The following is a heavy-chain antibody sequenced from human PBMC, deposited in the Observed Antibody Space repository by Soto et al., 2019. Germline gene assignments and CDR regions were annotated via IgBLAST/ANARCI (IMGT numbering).Heavy chain of an antibody. J-gene: IGHJ4*02. Sequence: SETLSLTCTVSGGSISSYYWSWIRQPPGKGLEWIGYIYYSGSTNYNPSLKSRVTISVDTSKNQFSLKLSSVTAADTAVYYCARHGSSGYYFDYCGQGTLVTVSS. CDR2: IYYSGST. CDR3: ARHGSSGYYFDY. CDR1: GGSISSYY. D-gene: IGHD6-6*01. V-gene: IGHV4-59*01.